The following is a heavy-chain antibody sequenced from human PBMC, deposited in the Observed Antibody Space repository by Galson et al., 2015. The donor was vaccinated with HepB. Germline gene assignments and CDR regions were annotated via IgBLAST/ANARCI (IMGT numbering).Heavy chain of an antibody. J-gene: IGHJ4*02. V-gene: IGHV3-48*01. D-gene: IGHD3-22*01. CDR3: ATPKRGYEYYDSNPPAH. CDR1: GFTFNSYS. CDR2: ISSSGNTI. Sequence: SLRLSCAASGFTFNSYSRTWVRQAAGKGLEWVSYISSSGNTIYYADSVEGRFTISRDNAKKSLYLPMNSLRAEDTAMYYCATPKRGYEYYDSNPPAHWGQGTLVTVSS.